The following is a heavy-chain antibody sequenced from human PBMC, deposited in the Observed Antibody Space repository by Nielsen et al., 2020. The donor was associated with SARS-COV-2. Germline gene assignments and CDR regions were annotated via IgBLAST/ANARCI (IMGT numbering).Heavy chain of an antibody. Sequence: SETLSLTCTVSGGSISSSSYYWGWIRQPPGKGLEWIGSIYYSGSTYYNPSLKSRVTISVDTSKNQFSLKLSSVTAADTAVYHCARGLPQPSYSRAAWIGYCSSTSCSGHWFDPWGQGTLVTVSS. CDR3: ARGLPQPSYSRAAWIGYCSSTSCSGHWFDP. J-gene: IGHJ5*02. D-gene: IGHD2-2*01. V-gene: IGHV4-39*07. CDR2: IYYSGST. CDR1: GGSISSSSYY.